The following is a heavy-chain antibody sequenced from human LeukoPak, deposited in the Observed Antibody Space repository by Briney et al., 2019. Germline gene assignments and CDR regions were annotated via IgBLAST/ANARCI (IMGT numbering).Heavy chain of an antibody. J-gene: IGHJ4*02. D-gene: IGHD2-2*01. Sequence: GVSLRLSCAASGFTFSNYAIHWVRQAPGKGLEWVSIVGGRGVKTYYADSVKGRFTISRDNSKNTVYLQMNSLRAEDTAVYYCAKRGDCSGTCTYDYWGQGTLVTVSS. CDR2: VGGRGVKT. CDR1: GFTFSNYA. CDR3: AKRGDCSGTCTYDY. V-gene: IGHV3-23*01.